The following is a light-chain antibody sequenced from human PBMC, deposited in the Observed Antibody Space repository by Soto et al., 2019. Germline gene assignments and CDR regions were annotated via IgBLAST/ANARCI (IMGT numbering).Light chain of an antibody. J-gene: IGLJ2*01. CDR1: SGHSTYA. CDR3: QTWGTAIHDVV. Sequence: QLVLTQSPSASASLGASVKLICTLSSGHSTYAIAWHQQQPDKGPRYLMKLNSDGSHSKGDGIPDRFSGSSSGAERHLTISSLQSEDEADYYCQTWGTAIHDVVFGGGTKLTVL. V-gene: IGLV4-69*01. CDR2: LNSDGSH.